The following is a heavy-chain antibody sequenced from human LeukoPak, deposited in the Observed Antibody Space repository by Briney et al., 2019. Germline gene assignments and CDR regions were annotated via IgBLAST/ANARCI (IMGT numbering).Heavy chain of an antibody. J-gene: IGHJ3*02. CDR1: GGSISSYY. CDR3: ARGLTGTTPHTALHAFDI. D-gene: IGHD1-7*01. CDR2: IYYSGST. V-gene: IGHV4-59*12. Sequence: SETLSLTCTVSGGSISSYYWSWIRQPPGKGLEWIGYIYYSGSTNYNPSLKSRVTISVDTSKNQFSLKLSSVTAADTAVYYCARGLTGTTPHTALHAFDIWGQGTMVTVSS.